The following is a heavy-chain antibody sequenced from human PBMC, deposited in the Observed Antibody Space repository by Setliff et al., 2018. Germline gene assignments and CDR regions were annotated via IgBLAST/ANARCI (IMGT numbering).Heavy chain of an antibody. CDR3: ARASRFATIVWKGDYYMDV. V-gene: IGHV7-4-1*02. CDR1: GYSSRTYA. CDR2: INTNTGNP. D-gene: IGHD3-16*02. Sequence: ASVKVSCKASGYSSRTYAMSWIRQAPGQGLEWMGWINTNTGNPSYAQGFTGRFVFSLDTSVSTAYLQISSLKPEDTAMYYCARASRFATIVWKGDYYMDVWDKGTTVTVSS. J-gene: IGHJ6*03.